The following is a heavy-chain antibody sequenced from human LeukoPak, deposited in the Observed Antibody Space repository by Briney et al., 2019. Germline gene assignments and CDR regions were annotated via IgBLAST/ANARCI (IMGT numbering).Heavy chain of an antibody. CDR1: GGSFIGFH. CDR2: INHSGST. J-gene: IGHJ5*02. CDR3: ARVGRRLRYFDWLDGTNWFDP. Sequence: SETLSLTCAVYGGSFIGFHWNWIRQPPGKGLEWIGDINHSGSTNYNPSLTSRVTISVDPSKNQFSLNLSSVTAADTAVYYCARVGRRLRYFDWLDGTNWFDPWGQGTLVTVSS. D-gene: IGHD3-9*01. V-gene: IGHV4-34*01.